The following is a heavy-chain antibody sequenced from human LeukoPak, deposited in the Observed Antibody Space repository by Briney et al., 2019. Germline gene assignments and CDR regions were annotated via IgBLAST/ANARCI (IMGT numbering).Heavy chain of an antibody. J-gene: IGHJ5*02. Sequence: GESLKISCQGSGYSFTSYWIGWVRQMPGKGLEWMGIIYPGDSDTRHSPSFQGQVTISADKSISTAYLQWSSLKASDTAMYYCARRGPKQNNWFDPWGQGTLVTVSS. V-gene: IGHV5-51*01. CDR2: IYPGDSDT. CDR3: ARRGPKQNNWFDP. CDR1: GYSFTSYW.